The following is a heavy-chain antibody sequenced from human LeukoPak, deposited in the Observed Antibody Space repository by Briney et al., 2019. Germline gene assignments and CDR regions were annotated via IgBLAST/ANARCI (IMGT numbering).Heavy chain of an antibody. J-gene: IGHJ5*02. CDR2: VYHNGNT. CDR3: ARGGVECSGGTCYPICRFDP. D-gene: IGHD2-15*01. Sequence: KPSETLSLTCTVSGGSISSYYWNWIRQPPGKGLEWIGYVYHNGNTNYNPSLNSRVTISVDTSKNQFSLKLNSVTAADTAVYYCARGGVECSGGTCYPICRFDPWGQGTLVTVSS. V-gene: IGHV4-59*01. CDR1: GGSISSYY.